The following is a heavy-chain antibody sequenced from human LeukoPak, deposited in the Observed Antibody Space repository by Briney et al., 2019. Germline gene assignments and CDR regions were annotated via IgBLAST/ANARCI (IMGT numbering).Heavy chain of an antibody. D-gene: IGHD3-22*01. CDR2: INSDGSST. J-gene: IGHJ4*02. CDR3: AIDAMESSGYYLDYFDY. Sequence: PGGSLRLSCAASGFTFSSYWMHWVRQAPGKGLVWVSRINSDGSSTSYADSVKGRFTISRDNAKNTLYLQMNSLRAEDTAVYYCAIDAMESSGYYLDYFDYWGQGTLVTVSS. V-gene: IGHV3-74*01. CDR1: GFTFSSYW.